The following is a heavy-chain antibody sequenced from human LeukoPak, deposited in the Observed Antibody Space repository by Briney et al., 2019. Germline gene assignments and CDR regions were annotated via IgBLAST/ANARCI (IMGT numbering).Heavy chain of an antibody. CDR2: IYYSGST. CDR3: ARGYSSVVY. Sequence: SETLSLPCSVSGGSISSYYWSCIRQPPGKGLEWIGYIYYSGSTNFNPSLKSRVTISVDTSKNQFSLKLSSVTAADTAVYYCARGYSSVVYWGQGTLVTVSS. D-gene: IGHD6-19*01. V-gene: IGHV4-59*08. J-gene: IGHJ4*02. CDR1: GGSISSYY.